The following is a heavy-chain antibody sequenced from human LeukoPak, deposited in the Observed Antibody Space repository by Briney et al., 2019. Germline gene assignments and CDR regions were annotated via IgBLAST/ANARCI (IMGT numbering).Heavy chain of an antibody. J-gene: IGHJ3*02. CDR2: IIPIFGTA. D-gene: IGHD3-3*01. CDR3: ARTRPKYYDFWSGPSSDAFDI. V-gene: IGHV1-69*13. Sequence: GASVKVSCKAPGYTFTGYYMHWVRQAPGQGLEWMGGIIPIFGTANYAQKFQGRVTITADESTSTAYMELSSLRSEDTAVYYCARTRPKYYDFWSGPSSDAFDIWGQGTMVTVSS. CDR1: GYTFTGYY.